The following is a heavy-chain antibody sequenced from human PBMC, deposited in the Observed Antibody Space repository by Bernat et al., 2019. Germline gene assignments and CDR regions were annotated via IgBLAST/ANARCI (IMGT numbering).Heavy chain of an antibody. D-gene: IGHD2-15*01. CDR1: GFTVSSNY. J-gene: IGHJ4*02. Sequence: EVQLVESGGGLVQPGGSLRLSCATSGFTVSSNYMSWVRQAPGKGLEWVSVIYSGGSTYYADSVKGRFTISRDNSKNTLYLQMNSLRAEDTAVYYCARAHDGGDFDYWGQGTLVTVSS. CDR3: ARAHDGGDFDY. V-gene: IGHV3-66*01. CDR2: IYSGGST.